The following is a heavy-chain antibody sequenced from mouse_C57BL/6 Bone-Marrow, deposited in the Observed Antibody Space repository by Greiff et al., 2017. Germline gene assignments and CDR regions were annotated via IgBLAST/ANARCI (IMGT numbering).Heavy chain of an antibody. CDR2: IYPGNGNT. CDR1: GYTFTDYY. CDR3: ARKGWLLPLDY. J-gene: IGHJ2*01. Sequence: QVQLQQSGAELVRPGASVKLSCKASGYTFTDYYINWVKQRPGQGLEWIARIYPGNGNTYYNEKFKGKATMTAEKSSSTAYLQLSSLTSEDSAVYFWARKGWLLPLDYWGQGTTLTVSS. D-gene: IGHD2-3*01. V-gene: IGHV1-76*01.